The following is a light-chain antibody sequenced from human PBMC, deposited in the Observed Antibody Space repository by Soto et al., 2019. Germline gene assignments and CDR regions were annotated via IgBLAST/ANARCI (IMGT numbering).Light chain of an antibody. CDR3: QQSYSRPLT. Sequence: DIQITQSPSSLSASVGDRGTITCRASQYISSYVNWYQQKPGKAPKFLIYGASDLQRGVPSRFSGSGSGTDFTLTINSLQPEDFATYYCQQSYSRPLTFGPGTKVDIK. CDR1: QYISSY. V-gene: IGKV1-39*01. CDR2: GAS. J-gene: IGKJ3*01.